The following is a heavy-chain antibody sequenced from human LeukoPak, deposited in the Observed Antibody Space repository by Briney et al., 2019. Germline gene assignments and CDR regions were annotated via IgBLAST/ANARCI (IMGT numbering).Heavy chain of an antibody. J-gene: IGHJ4*02. V-gene: IGHV4-34*01. Sequence: SETLSLTCAVYGGSFSGYYWSWIRQPPGKGLEWIGEINHSGSTNYNPSLKSRVTISVDTSKNQFSLKLSSVTAADTAVYYCAEEGYCSSTSCYKGAPDYGGQGTLVTVSS. CDR1: GGSFSGYY. CDR3: AEEGYCSSTSCYKGAPDY. D-gene: IGHD2-2*01. CDR2: INHSGST.